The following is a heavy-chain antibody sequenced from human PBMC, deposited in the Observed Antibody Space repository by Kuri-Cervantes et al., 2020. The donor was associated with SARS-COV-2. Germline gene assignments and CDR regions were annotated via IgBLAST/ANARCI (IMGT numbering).Heavy chain of an antibody. V-gene: IGHV4-30-4*01. CDR2: LYYSGST. J-gene: IGHJ6*02. Sequence: SCTVSGGSISSGDYYWTWIRQPPGKGLEWIGYLYYSGSTYYSPSLKSRVTISVDTSKNQFSLKLNSVTAADTAVYYCAGRNYYYYYGMDVWGQGTTVTVSS. CDR3: AGRNYYYYYGMDV. CDR1: GGSISSGDYY.